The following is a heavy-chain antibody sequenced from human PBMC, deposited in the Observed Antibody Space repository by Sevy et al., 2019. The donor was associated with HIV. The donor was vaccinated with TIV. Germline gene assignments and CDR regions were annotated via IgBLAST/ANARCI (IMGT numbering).Heavy chain of an antibody. D-gene: IGHD1-26*01. CDR3: ASEGGATLDY. CDR2: ISYDGSNK. J-gene: IGHJ4*02. V-gene: IGHV3-30-3*01. CDR1: GFTFSSYA. Sequence: GGSLRLSCAASGFTFSSYAMHWVRQAPGKGLEWVAVISYDGSNKYYADSVKGRFTISRDNSKNTPYLQMNSLRAEDTAVYYCASEGGATLDYWGQRTLVTVSS.